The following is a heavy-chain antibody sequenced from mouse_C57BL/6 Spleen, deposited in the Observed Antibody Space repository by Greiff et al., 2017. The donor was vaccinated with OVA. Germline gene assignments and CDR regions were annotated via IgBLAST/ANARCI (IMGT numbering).Heavy chain of an antibody. V-gene: IGHV1-50*01. CDR3: ARDGRLISYYAMDY. CDR2: IDPSDSYT. D-gene: IGHD1-1*01. Sequence: QVQLQQPGAELVKPGASVKLSCKASGYTFTSYWMQWVKQRPGQGLEWIGEIDPSDSYTNYNQKFKGKATLTVDTSSSTAYMQLSSLTSEDSAVYYCARDGRLISYYAMDYWGQGTSVTVSS. CDR1: GYTFTSYW. J-gene: IGHJ4*01.